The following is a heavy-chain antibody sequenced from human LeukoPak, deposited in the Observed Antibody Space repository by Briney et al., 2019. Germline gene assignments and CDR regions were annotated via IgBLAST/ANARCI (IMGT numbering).Heavy chain of an antibody. Sequence: GGSLRLSCAASGFTFSSYWMNWARQAPGKGLEWVASINHNGNVNYYVDSVKGRFTISRDNAKNSLYLQMNSLRAEDTAVYYCARDRDFWSGYYTPPLGMDVWGQGTTVTVAS. CDR3: ARDRDFWSGYYTPPLGMDV. CDR2: INHNGNVN. V-gene: IGHV3-7*01. CDR1: GFTFSSYW. J-gene: IGHJ6*02. D-gene: IGHD3-3*01.